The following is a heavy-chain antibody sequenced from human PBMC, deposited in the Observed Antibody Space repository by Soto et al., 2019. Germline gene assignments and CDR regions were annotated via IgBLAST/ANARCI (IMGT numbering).Heavy chain of an antibody. V-gene: IGHV3-23*01. CDR2: ISGSGGST. CDR1: GFTFSSYA. D-gene: IGHD6-13*01. CDR3: AQDKWQLVAQK. J-gene: IGHJ4*01. Sequence: GGSLRLSCAASGFTFSSYAMSWVRQAPGKGLEWVSAISGSGGSTYYADSVKGRFTISRDNSKNTLYLQMNSLRAGDTAAYYCAQDKWQLVAQKWGHGTLVTDSS.